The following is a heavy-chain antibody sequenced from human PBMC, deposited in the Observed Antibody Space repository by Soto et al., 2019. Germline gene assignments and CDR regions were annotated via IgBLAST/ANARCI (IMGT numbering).Heavy chain of an antibody. CDR2: IVTLFGTA. D-gene: IGHD3-22*01. Sequence: QVQLVQSGAEVKKPGSSVKVSCKASGGTFSRYALSWVRQAPGQGPEWMGGIVTLFGTANYAQKIQGRVTITADESKRTAYMELSSLRSEDTSYYYCARGVYYDSRGYYFVFWGQGTLVTVSS. CDR1: GGTFSRYA. J-gene: IGHJ4*02. CDR3: ARGVYYDSRGYYFVF. V-gene: IGHV1-69*01.